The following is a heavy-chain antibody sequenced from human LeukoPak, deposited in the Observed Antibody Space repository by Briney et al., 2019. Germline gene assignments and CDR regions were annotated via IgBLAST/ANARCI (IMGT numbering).Heavy chain of an antibody. CDR3: ATERASLYDFWSGLRSYDY. V-gene: IGHV4-34*01. CDR1: GGSFSGYY. Sequence: PSETLSLTCAVYGGSFSGYYWSWIRQPPGKGLEWIGEINHSGSTNYNPSLKSRVTISVDTSKNQFSLKLSSVTAADTAVYYCATERASLYDFWSGLRSYDYWGQGTLVTVSS. D-gene: IGHD3-3*01. CDR2: INHSGST. J-gene: IGHJ4*02.